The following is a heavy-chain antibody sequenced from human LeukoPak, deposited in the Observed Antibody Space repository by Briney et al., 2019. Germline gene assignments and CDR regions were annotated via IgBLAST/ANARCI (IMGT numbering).Heavy chain of an antibody. J-gene: IGHJ4*02. D-gene: IGHD3-10*01. CDR2: ISSSSSTI. V-gene: IGHV3-48*04. CDR1: GFTFSSYS. CDR3: ARDQGYYGSGLAGYFDY. Sequence: GGSLRLSCAASGFTFSSYSMNWVRQAPGKGLEWVSYISSSSSTIYYADSVKGRFTISRDNAKNSLYLQMNSLRAEDAAVYYCARDQGYYGSGLAGYFDYWGQGTLVTVSS.